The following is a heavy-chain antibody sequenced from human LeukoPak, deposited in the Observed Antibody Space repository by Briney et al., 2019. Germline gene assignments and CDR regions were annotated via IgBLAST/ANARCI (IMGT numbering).Heavy chain of an antibody. J-gene: IGHJ5*02. CDR3: ARSIAAAGTLFDP. CDR1: GGSISSYY. CDR2: IYYGGST. Sequence: PSETLSLTCTVSGGSISSYYWSWIRQPPGKGLEWIGYIYYGGSTNYNPSLKSRVTISVDTSKNQFSLKLSSVTAADTAVYYCARSIAAAGTLFDPWGQGTLVTVSS. V-gene: IGHV4-59*01. D-gene: IGHD6-13*01.